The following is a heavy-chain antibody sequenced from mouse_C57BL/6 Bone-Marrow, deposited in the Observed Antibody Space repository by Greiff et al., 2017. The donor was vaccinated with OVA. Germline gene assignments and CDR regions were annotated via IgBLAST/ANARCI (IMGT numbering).Heavy chain of an antibody. D-gene: IGHD1-1*01. CDR1: EYEFPSHD. Sequence: EVQVVESGGGLVQPGESLKLSCESNEYEFPSHDMSWVRKTPEKRLELVAAINSDGGSTSYPDTMERRFIISRANTKTTLYLHMSSLRSEDTALYYWARSYGSPRWYFDVWGTGTTVTVSS. CDR3: ARSYGSPRWYFDV. V-gene: IGHV5-2*01. J-gene: IGHJ1*03. CDR2: INSDGGST.